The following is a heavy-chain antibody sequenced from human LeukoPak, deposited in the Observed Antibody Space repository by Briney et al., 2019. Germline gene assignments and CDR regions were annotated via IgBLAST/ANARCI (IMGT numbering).Heavy chain of an antibody. D-gene: IGHD6-25*01. J-gene: IGHJ6*02. CDR2: IIPIFGTA. CDR3: AREGSDIVYGMDV. V-gene: IGHV1-69*13. CDR1: GGTFSSYA. Sequence: GASVKVSCKASGGTFSSYAISWVRQAPGQGLEWMGGIIPIFGTANYAQKFQGIVTITADESTSTAYMELSSLRSEDTAVYYCAREGSDIVYGMDVWGQGTTVTVSS.